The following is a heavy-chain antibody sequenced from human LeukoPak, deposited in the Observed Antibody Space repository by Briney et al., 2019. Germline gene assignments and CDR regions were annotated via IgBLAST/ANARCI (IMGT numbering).Heavy chain of an antibody. J-gene: IGHJ4*02. CDR3: ARQTGSGLFILP. D-gene: IGHD3/OR15-3a*01. Sequence: SETLSLTCTVSGGSISSHFWSWIRQPPGKGLEWIGSIYYSGNTYYNASLKSQASISIDTSKNQFSLRLTSVTAADTAVYYCARQTGSGLFILPGGQGTLVTVSS. CDR1: GGSISSHF. V-gene: IGHV4-59*04. CDR2: IYYSGNT.